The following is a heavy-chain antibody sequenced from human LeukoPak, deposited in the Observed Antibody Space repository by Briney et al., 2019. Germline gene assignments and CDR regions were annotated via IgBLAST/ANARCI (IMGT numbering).Heavy chain of an antibody. V-gene: IGHV3-21*01. J-gene: IGHJ4*02. D-gene: IGHD4-17*01. CDR3: ARGRYGDYSFDY. CDR1: GFTFSSYS. Sequence: PGGSLRLSCAASGFTFSSYSMNWVRQAPGKGLEWVSSISSSSSYIYYADSVKGRFTISRDNAKNSLYLQMNSLRAEDTAVYYCARGRYGDYSFDYWGQGTLVTVSS. CDR2: ISSSSSYI.